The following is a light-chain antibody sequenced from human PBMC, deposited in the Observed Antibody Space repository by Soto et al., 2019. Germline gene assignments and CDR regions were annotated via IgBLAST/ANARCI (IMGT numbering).Light chain of an antibody. Sequence: QSALTQPASLSGSPGQSITISCTGTSSDVGGYNYVSWYQQHPGKAPKLMIYDVTYRPSGVSNRFSGSKSGTTASLTLSGLQAEDEADYYCSSYTSTSTYVFGTGTKVTVL. J-gene: IGLJ1*01. CDR2: DVT. CDR3: SSYTSTSTYV. CDR1: SSDVGGYNY. V-gene: IGLV2-14*01.